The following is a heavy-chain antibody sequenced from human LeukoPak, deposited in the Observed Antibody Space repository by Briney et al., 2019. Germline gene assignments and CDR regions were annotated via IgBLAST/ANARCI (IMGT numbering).Heavy chain of an antibody. CDR1: GYTFTSYG. CDR2: MNPNSGNT. D-gene: IGHD4-23*01. J-gene: IGHJ4*02. CDR3: ARRFMVHGGNPLGY. V-gene: IGHV1-8*02. Sequence: VASVKVSCKASGYTFTSYGISWVRQAPGQGLEWMGWMNPNSGNTGYAQKFQGRVTMTRNTSISTAYMELSSLRSEDTAVYYCARRFMVHGGNPLGYWGQGTLVTVSS.